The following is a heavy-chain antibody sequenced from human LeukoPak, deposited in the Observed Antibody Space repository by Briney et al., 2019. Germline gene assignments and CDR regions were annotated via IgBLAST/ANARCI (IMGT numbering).Heavy chain of an antibody. D-gene: IGHD1-26*01. CDR3: ARGRREWELLPRPFDY. Sequence: GGSLRLSCAASGFTFSSYAMSWVRQAPGKGLEWVSGISWNSGGIGYADSVKGRFTISRDNAKNSLYLQMNSLRAEDTAVYYCARGRREWELLPRPFDYWGQGTLVTVSS. CDR1: GFTFSSYA. V-gene: IGHV3-20*04. CDR2: ISWNSGGI. J-gene: IGHJ4*02.